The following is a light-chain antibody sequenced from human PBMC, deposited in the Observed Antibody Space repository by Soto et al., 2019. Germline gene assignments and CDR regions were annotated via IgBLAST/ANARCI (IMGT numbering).Light chain of an antibody. CDR2: DAS. CDR3: QQYSNWPPL. V-gene: IGKV3-15*01. Sequence: EIVMTQSPATLSVSPGERATLSCRASQSVSSNLAWYQQKPGQAPRLLIYDASTRATGMPAGFSGSGSGTEFTLTITSLQSEDFAVYYCQQYSNWPPLFGGGTKVDIK. J-gene: IGKJ4*01. CDR1: QSVSSN.